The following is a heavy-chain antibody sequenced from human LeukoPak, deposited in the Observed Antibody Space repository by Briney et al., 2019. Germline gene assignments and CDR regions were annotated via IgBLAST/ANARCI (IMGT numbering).Heavy chain of an antibody. CDR1: GGSFSGYY. CDR2: INHSGST. V-gene: IGHV4-34*01. CDR3: ARGVLLWFGEFRFDP. D-gene: IGHD3-10*01. J-gene: IGHJ5*02. Sequence: KPSETLSLTCAVYGGSFSGYYWSWIRQPPGKGLEWIGEINHSGSTNYNPSLKSRVTISVDTSKNQFSLKLSSVTAADTAVYYCARGVLLWFGEFRFDPWGQGTLVTVSS.